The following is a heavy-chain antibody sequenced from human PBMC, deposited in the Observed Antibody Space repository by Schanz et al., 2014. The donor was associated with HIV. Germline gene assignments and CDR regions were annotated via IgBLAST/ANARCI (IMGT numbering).Heavy chain of an antibody. J-gene: IGHJ4*02. CDR1: GFTFSGFA. CDR2: LSGSGDRT. D-gene: IGHD6-19*01. CDR3: AKMARSVAANTNFDY. Sequence: EVQLLESGGGLVQPGGLLRLSCAASGFTFSGFAMSWVRQTPGKGLEWLSTLSGSGDRTYYADSVKGRVTISRDNSKNTLYLQMNSLRVEDTAVYYCAKMARSVAANTNFDYWGQGTLVTVSS. V-gene: IGHV3-23*01.